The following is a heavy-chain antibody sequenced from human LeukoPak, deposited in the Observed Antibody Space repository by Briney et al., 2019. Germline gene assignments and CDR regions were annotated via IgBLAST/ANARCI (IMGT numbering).Heavy chain of an antibody. CDR1: GFSLSTSGVG. V-gene: IGHV2-5*01. D-gene: IGHD6-19*01. J-gene: IGHJ3*02. CDR3: AHRRETSRWAPSFVFDI. Sequence: SGPTLVEPTQTLTLTCTFSGFSLSTSGVGVGWTRQPPGKALEWLALIYWNDDKRYSPSLKSRLTITKDTSKNQVVLTMTNMDPVDTATYYCAHRRETSRWAPSFVFDIWGQGTMVTVSS. CDR2: IYWNDDK.